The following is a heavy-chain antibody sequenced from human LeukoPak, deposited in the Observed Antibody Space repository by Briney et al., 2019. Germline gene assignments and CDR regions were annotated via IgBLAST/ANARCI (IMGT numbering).Heavy chain of an antibody. CDR3: ARATVAGQSIYYFDY. J-gene: IGHJ4*02. V-gene: IGHV4-34*01. D-gene: IGHD6-19*01. Sequence: SETLSLTCAVYGGSFSGYYWSWIRQPPGKGLEWIGEINHSGSTNYNPSLKSRVTISVDTSKNQFSLKLSSVTAADTAVYYCARATVAGQSIYYFDYWGQGTLVTVSS. CDR1: GGSFSGYY. CDR2: INHSGST.